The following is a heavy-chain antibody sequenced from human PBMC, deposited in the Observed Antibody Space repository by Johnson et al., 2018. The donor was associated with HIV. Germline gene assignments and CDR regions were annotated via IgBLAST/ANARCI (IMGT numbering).Heavy chain of an antibody. Sequence: VQLVEFGGGLIQPGGSLRLSCAASKFSFGRYDIHWVRHPGSVRGRFTFSRENAKNSLYVQMNSLRAEDTAVYYCARGRGALDIWGQGTMVTVSS. J-gene: IGHJ3*02. CDR1: KFSFGRYD. V-gene: IGHV3-13*01. CDR3: ARGRGALDI. D-gene: IGHD3-16*01.